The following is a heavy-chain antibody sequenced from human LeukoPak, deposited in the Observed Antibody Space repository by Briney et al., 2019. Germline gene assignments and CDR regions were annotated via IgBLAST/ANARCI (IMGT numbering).Heavy chain of an antibody. CDR3: ASRWRGATLSDY. Sequence: GGSLRLSCAASGFTFSSYSMNWVRQAPGKGLEWVSSISSSSSYIYYADSVKGRFTISRDNAKNSLYLQMNSLRAEDTAVYYCASRWRGATLSDYWGQGTLVTVSS. CDR2: ISSSSSYI. J-gene: IGHJ4*02. D-gene: IGHD1-26*01. V-gene: IGHV3-21*01. CDR1: GFTFSSYS.